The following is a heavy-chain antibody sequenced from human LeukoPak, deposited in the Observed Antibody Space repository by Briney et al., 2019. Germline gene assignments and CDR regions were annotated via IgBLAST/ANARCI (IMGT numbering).Heavy chain of an antibody. Sequence: GGSLRLSXAASGFTFSSYWMHWVRQAPGKGLVWVSRINSDGSSTSYADSVKGRFTISRDNAKNTLYLQMNSLRAEDTAVYYCAREISIAAAGLFDYWGQGTLVTVSS. CDR3: AREISIAAAGLFDY. D-gene: IGHD6-13*01. CDR1: GFTFSSYW. CDR2: INSDGSST. V-gene: IGHV3-74*01. J-gene: IGHJ4*02.